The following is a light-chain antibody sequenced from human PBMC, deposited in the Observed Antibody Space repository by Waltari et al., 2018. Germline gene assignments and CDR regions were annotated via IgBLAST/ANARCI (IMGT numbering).Light chain of an antibody. Sequence: IVLTQSPATLSLSPGERATLSCRARQSLSSYLAWYQQKPGQPPRLVMYVTSHRAAGIPPRFSGSGSGTDFTLTISSLEPEDSALYYCQQRSDWPLTFGGGTEVEI. J-gene: IGKJ4*01. V-gene: IGKV3-11*01. CDR1: QSLSSY. CDR2: VTS. CDR3: QQRSDWPLT.